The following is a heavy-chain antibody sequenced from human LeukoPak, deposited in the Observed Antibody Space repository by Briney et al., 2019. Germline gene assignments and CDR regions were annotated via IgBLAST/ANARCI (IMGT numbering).Heavy chain of an antibody. Sequence: PGGSLRLSCAASGFTFDGYAMHWVRQVPGKGLEWVSLISWDGGSTYYADSVKGRFTISRDNSKNSLYLQMNSLRAEDTALYYCARDHDSSFDYWGQGTLVTVSS. J-gene: IGHJ4*02. CDR1: GFTFDGYA. CDR2: ISWDGGST. D-gene: IGHD3-3*01. CDR3: ARDHDSSFDY. V-gene: IGHV3-43D*03.